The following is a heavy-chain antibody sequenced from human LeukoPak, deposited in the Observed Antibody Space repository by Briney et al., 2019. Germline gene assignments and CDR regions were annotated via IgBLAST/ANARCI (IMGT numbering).Heavy chain of an antibody. V-gene: IGHV1-69*05. Sequence: SVKVSCKASGGTFSSYAISWVRQAPGHGLEWMGGIIPIFGTANYAQKFQGRVTVTTDESTSTAYMELSSLRSEDTAVYYCARDSGWNYILDYGGQGTLVTVSS. CDR1: GGTFSSYA. D-gene: IGHD1-7*01. CDR3: ARDSGWNYILDY. CDR2: IIPIFGTA. J-gene: IGHJ4*01.